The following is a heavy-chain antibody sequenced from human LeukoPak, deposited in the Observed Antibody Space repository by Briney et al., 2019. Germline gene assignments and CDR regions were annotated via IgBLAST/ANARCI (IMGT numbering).Heavy chain of an antibody. J-gene: IGHJ6*02. CDR3: ARVTEYSSSTLGYYYYGMDV. CDR2: IYYSGST. Sequence: SETLSLTCTVSGGSISSYYWSWIRQPPGKGLEWIGYIYYSGSTNYNPSLKSRVTISVDTSKNQFSLKLSSVTGADTAVYYCARVTEYSSSTLGYYYYGMDVWGQGTTVTVSS. D-gene: IGHD6-6*01. V-gene: IGHV4-59*01. CDR1: GGSISSYY.